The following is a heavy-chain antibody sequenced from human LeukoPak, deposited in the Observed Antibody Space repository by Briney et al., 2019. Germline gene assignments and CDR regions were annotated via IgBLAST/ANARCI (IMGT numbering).Heavy chain of an antibody. J-gene: IGHJ4*02. V-gene: IGHV4-39*07. D-gene: IGHD6-13*01. CDR3: ARVTGYMVEDYFDS. CDR2: IYYSGST. CDR1: GGSISSSSYY. Sequence: SETLSLTCTVSGGSISSSSYYWGWIRQPPGKGLEWIGSIYYSGSTYYNPSLKSRVTISVDTSKNQFSLKLSSVTAADTAVYYCARVTGYMVEDYFDSWGQGTLVTVSS.